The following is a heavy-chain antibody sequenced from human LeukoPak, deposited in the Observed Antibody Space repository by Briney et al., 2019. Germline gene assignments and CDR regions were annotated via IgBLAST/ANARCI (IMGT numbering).Heavy chain of an antibody. Sequence: GRSLRLSCAASGFTFSSYAMSWVRQAPGKGLEWVSAISGSGGSTYYADSVKGRFTISRDNSKNTLYLQMNSLRAEDTAVYYCAKSWGVTIKYYYGMDVWGQGTTVTVSS. J-gene: IGHJ6*02. CDR1: GFTFSSYA. V-gene: IGHV3-23*01. D-gene: IGHD3-3*01. CDR3: AKSWGVTIKYYYGMDV. CDR2: ISGSGGST.